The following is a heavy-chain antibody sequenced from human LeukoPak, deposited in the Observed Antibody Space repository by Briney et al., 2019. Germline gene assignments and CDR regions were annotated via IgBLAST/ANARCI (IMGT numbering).Heavy chain of an antibody. D-gene: IGHD6-13*01. CDR2: FDPEDGET. CDR3: ATVKKYSSSWYVPFDP. CDR1: GYTLTELS. V-gene: IGHV1-24*01. J-gene: IGHJ5*02. Sequence: ASVKVSCKVSGYTLTELSMHWVRQAPGEGLEWMGGFDPEDGETIYAQKFQGRVTMTEDTSTDTAYMELSSLRSEDTAVYYCATVKKYSSSWYVPFDPWGQGTLVTVSS.